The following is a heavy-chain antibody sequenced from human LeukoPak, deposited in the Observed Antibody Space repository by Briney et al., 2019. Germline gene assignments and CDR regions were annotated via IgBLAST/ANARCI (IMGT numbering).Heavy chain of an antibody. V-gene: IGHV3-74*01. J-gene: IGHJ6*03. CDR2: INTDGSTT. D-gene: IGHD6-6*01. CDR3: ARGAARASYMDV. Sequence: GGSLRLSCAASGFTFSIYWMHWVRQTPGKGLMWVSRINTDGSTTNYADSVKGRFTISRDYAKNTVYLQMNSLRAEDTAVYCCARGAARASYMDVWGKGTTVTVSS. CDR1: GFTFSIYW.